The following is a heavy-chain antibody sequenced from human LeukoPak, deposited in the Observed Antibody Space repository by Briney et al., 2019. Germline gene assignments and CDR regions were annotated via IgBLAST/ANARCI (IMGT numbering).Heavy chain of an antibody. CDR3: ARARTQPAGYYFDY. Sequence: SQTLSLTCAIPGDSVSSNSAAWTWIRQSPSRGLEWLGRTYYRSKWYNDYAVSVKSRITINPDTSKNQFSLHLNSVTPEDTAVYYCARARTQPAGYYFDYWGQGTLVTVSS. CDR1: GDSVSSNSAA. D-gene: IGHD3-10*01. V-gene: IGHV6-1*01. CDR2: TYYRSKWYN. J-gene: IGHJ4*02.